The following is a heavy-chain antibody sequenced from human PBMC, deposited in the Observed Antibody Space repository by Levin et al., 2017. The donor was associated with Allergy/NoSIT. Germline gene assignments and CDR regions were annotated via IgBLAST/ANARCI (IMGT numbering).Heavy chain of an antibody. CDR2: IKYDGFT. CDR1: GGSLSDYF. CDR3: ARAWGRGDHFDH. Sequence: SETLSLTCAVYGGSLSDYFWIWIRQSPVKGLEWIGEIKYDGFTNYNPSLGSRGAISLDMSKNQFALKLRSVTAADTAVYYCARAWGRGDHFDHWGRGSPVTVSS. V-gene: IGHV4-34*01. D-gene: IGHD2-21*02. J-gene: IGHJ4*02.